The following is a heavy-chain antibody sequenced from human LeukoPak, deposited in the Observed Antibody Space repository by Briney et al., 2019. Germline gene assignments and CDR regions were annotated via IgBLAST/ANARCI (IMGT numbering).Heavy chain of an antibody. CDR3: ARMFRSSWYINWFDP. V-gene: IGHV4-39*06. CDR2: IFYSESN. Sequence: SETLSLTCTASGFSISTSNYYWGWICQPPGKGLEWIGNIFYSESNYYSTSPKSRVTISLDTSRNQSTPKLNFVTAADTAMYYCARMFRSSWYINWFDPWGQGTLVTVSS. CDR1: GFSISTSNYY. J-gene: IGHJ5*02. D-gene: IGHD6-13*01.